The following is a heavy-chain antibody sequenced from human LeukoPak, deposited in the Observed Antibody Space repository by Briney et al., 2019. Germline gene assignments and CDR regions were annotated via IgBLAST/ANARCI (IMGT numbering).Heavy chain of an antibody. CDR1: GGTFSSYA. Sequence: GASVKVSCKASGGTFSSYAISWVRQAPGQGLEWMGGIIPIFGTANYAQKFQGRVTITADKSTSTAYMELSSLRSEDTAVYYCARCPRTVVIRSILSRYYYYYMDVWGKGTTVTVSS. CDR2: IIPIFGTA. V-gene: IGHV1-69*06. CDR3: ARCPRTVVIRSILSRYYYYYMDV. J-gene: IGHJ6*03. D-gene: IGHD4-23*01.